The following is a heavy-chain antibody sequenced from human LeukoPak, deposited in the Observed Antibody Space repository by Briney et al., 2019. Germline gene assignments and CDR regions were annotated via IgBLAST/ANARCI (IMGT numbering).Heavy chain of an antibody. Sequence: PSGTLSLTCAVSGGSISSSNWWSWVRQPPGKGLEWIGEIYHSGSTNYNPSLKSRVTISVDKSKNQFSLKLSSVTAADTAVYYCARGASVVVAATRSGELGRRFGPQPFDYWGQGTLVTVSS. J-gene: IGHJ4*02. D-gene: IGHD2-15*01. CDR2: IYHSGST. CDR3: ARGASVVVAATRSGELGRRFGPQPFDY. V-gene: IGHV4-4*02. CDR1: GGSISSSNW.